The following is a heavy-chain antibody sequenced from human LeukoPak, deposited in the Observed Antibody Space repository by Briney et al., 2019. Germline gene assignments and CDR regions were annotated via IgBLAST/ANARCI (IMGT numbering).Heavy chain of an antibody. J-gene: IGHJ4*02. Sequence: PSETLSLTCTVSGGSISGYYWGWIRQPPGKGLEWIGSIYHSGSTYYNPSLKSRVTISVDTSKNQFSLKLSSVTAADTAVYYCARVRYFDWLALDYWGQGTLVTVSS. CDR1: GGSISGYY. CDR2: IYHSGST. V-gene: IGHV4-38-2*02. CDR3: ARVRYFDWLALDY. D-gene: IGHD3-9*01.